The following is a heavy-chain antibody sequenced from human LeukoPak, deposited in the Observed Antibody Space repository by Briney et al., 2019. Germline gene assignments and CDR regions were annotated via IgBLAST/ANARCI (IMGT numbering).Heavy chain of an antibody. CDR1: GFTFSSYS. J-gene: IGHJ3*02. Sequence: PGGSLRLSCAASGFTFSSYSMNWVRQAPGKGLEWVSSISSSSSYIYYADSVKGRFTISRDNAKNSLYLQMNSLRAEDTAVYYCARAIFGVVIVAFDIWGQGTMVTVSS. CDR2: ISSSSSYI. V-gene: IGHV3-21*01. CDR3: ARAIFGVVIVAFDI. D-gene: IGHD3-3*01.